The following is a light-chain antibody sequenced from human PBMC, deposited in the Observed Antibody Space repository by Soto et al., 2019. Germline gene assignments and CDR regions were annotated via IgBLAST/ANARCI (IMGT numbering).Light chain of an antibody. V-gene: IGKV3-20*01. Sequence: EIVLTQSPGTLSLSPGERATLSCSASQSIDNSNLAWYQQKLGRSPRLLISGAYTRATGITDRFSGSGSETDFTLTIARLEPEDFAVYYCQRYGSSPRTVGQGTRLEIK. CDR1: QSIDNSN. CDR2: GAY. CDR3: QRYGSSPRT. J-gene: IGKJ5*01.